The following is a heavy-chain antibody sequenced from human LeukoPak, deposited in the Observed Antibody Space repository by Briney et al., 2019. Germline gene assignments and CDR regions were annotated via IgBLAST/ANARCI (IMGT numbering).Heavy chain of an antibody. CDR1: GGSINTRTYH. CDR2: IYHSGST. CDR3: ASRTFEWFFDY. J-gene: IGHJ4*02. V-gene: IGHV4-39*01. D-gene: IGHD3-3*01. Sequence: PSETLSLTCSVSGGSINTRTYHWVWVRQPPGKGLEWIGSIYHSGSTYYNPSLKSRGTISVDTSKNQFSLKLTSVTAADTAVYYCASRTFEWFFDYWGQGTLVTVSS.